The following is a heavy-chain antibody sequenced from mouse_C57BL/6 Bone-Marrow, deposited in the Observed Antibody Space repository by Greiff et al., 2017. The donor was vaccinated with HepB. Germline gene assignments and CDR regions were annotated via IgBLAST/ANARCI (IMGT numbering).Heavy chain of an antibody. CDR3: ARNYYGISPFAY. J-gene: IGHJ3*01. V-gene: IGHV1-55*01. D-gene: IGHD1-1*01. CDR2: IYPGSGST. Sequence: QVQLQQPGAELVKPGASVKMSCKASGYTFTSYWITWVKQRPGQGLEWIGDIYPGSGSTNYNEKFKSKATLTVDTSSSTAYMQLSSLTSEDSAVYYCARNYYGISPFAYWGQGTLVTVSA. CDR1: GYTFTSYW.